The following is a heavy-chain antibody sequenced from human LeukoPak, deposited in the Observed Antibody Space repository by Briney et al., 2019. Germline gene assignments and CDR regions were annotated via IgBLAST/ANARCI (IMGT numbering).Heavy chain of an antibody. CDR1: GFAFSSYA. CDR2: ISGSGGST. CDR3: AKDLGHSTTFNGMDV. Sequence: GGSLRLSCAASGFAFSSYAMSWVRQAPGKGLEWVSAISGSGGSTYYADSVKGRFTISRDNSKNTLYLQMNSLRAEDTAVYYCAKDLGHSTTFNGMDVWGQGTTVTVSS. J-gene: IGHJ6*02. V-gene: IGHV3-23*01. D-gene: IGHD2/OR15-2a*01.